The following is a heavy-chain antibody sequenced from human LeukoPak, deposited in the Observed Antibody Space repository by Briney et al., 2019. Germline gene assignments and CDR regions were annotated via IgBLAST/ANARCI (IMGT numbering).Heavy chain of an antibody. Sequence: GGSLRLSCSASGFIFNTFGMNWVRQAPGKGLEWVSSITSSTTYTYYSDSVKGRFTVSRDNAKNSLFLQMNSLRAEDTAIYYCATINFRPYWGQGTLVTVSS. CDR2: ITSSTTYT. CDR3: ATINFRPY. V-gene: IGHV3-21*04. J-gene: IGHJ4*02. CDR1: GFIFNTFG. D-gene: IGHD1-1*01.